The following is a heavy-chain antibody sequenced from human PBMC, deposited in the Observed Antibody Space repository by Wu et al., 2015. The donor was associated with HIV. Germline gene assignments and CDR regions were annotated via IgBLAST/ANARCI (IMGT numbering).Heavy chain of an antibody. V-gene: IGHV1-46*01. CDR2: INPSGGSS. CDR1: GYSFTSYY. Sequence: VQLVQSGAEVKKPGASVKVSCKASGYSFTSYYMHWVRQAPGQGLEWMGIINPSGGSSTYAQKFQGRVTMTRDTSTSTVYMELSSLMSEDTAVYYCARALGSTRFGEFPLADYWGQGTLVTVSS. J-gene: IGHJ4*02. D-gene: IGHD3-10*01. CDR3: ARALGSTRFGEFPLADY.